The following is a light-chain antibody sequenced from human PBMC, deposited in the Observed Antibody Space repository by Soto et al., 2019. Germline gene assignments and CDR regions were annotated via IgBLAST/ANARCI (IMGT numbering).Light chain of an antibody. CDR3: QQYGTSPPWT. CDR1: QSVRSTY. CDR2: GAS. Sequence: EIVLTQSPGTLSLSPGERATLSCRASQSVRSTYLAWYQQKPGQAPRLLIYGASSRATGIPDRFSGSGSGTDFTLTISRLEPADFAVYYCQQYGTSPPWTFGQGTKVEIK. V-gene: IGKV3-20*01. J-gene: IGKJ1*01.